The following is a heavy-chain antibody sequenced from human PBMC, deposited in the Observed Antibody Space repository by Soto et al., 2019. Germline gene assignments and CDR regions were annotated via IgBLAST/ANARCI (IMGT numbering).Heavy chain of an antibody. J-gene: IGHJ3*02. D-gene: IGHD3-22*01. CDR2: ISYDGSNK. Sequence: QVQLVESGGGVVQPGRSLRLSCAASGFTFSSYDMHWVRQAPGKGLEWVAVISYDGSNKYYADSVKGRFTISRDNSKNTLYLQMNSLRAEDTAVYYCAKDGPYDTTLGAFDIWGQGTMVTFSS. CDR3: AKDGPYDTTLGAFDI. V-gene: IGHV3-30*18. CDR1: GFTFSSYD.